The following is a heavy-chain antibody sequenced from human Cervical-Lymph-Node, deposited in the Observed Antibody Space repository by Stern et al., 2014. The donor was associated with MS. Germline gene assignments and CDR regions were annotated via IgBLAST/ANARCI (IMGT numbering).Heavy chain of an antibody. Sequence: VQLVQSGAEVKKPGSSVKVSCKASGGTFSTYAISWVRQAPGQGLEWMGGITRVFGTANCAQKVQGGVTVSADESTSTGYMELSRRRAEDTAVYCCAREYNWNDRFYGMDVWGQGAT. J-gene: IGHJ6*02. CDR2: ITRVFGTA. CDR1: GGTFSTYA. D-gene: IGHD1-20*01. V-gene: IGHV1-69*01. CDR3: AREYNWNDRFYGMDV.